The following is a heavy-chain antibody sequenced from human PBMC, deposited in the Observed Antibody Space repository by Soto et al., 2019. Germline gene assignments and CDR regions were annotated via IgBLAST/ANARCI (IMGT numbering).Heavy chain of an antibody. CDR1: GFTFSSYA. Sequence: EVQLLESGGGLVQPGGSLRLSCAASGFTFSSYAMSWVRQAPGKGLEWVSAISGSGGSTYYADSVKGRFTISRDNSKNKLYLQMNSLRAEDTAVYYCAKVRAAAEYYYYGMDVWGQGTTVTVSS. V-gene: IGHV3-23*01. CDR2: ISGSGGST. D-gene: IGHD6-13*01. J-gene: IGHJ6*02. CDR3: AKVRAAAEYYYYGMDV.